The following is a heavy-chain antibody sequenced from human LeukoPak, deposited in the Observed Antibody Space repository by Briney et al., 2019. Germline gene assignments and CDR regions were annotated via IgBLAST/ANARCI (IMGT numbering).Heavy chain of an antibody. D-gene: IGHD3-9*01. J-gene: IGHJ5*02. CDR3: ARRGLRYFDWFKSYWFDP. V-gene: IGHV4-39*07. CDR2: IYYSGST. Sequence: SETLSLTCTVSGGSISSSSYYWGWIRQPPGKGLEWIGSIYYSGSTYYNPSLKSRVTISVDTSKNQFSLKLSSVTAADTAVYYCARRGLRYFDWFKSYWFDPWGQGTLVTVSS. CDR1: GGSISSSSYY.